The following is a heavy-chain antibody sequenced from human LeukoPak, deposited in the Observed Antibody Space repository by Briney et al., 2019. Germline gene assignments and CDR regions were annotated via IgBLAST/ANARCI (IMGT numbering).Heavy chain of an antibody. CDR3: ARDYDILTGQYYGMDV. J-gene: IGHJ6*02. CDR2: ISSSSSYI. D-gene: IGHD3-9*01. V-gene: IGHV3-21*01. CDR1: GFTFSSYS. Sequence: GGSLRLSCAASGFTFSSYSMNWVRQAPGKGLEWVSSISSSSSYIYYADSVKGRFTISRDNAKNSLYLQMNSLRAEDTAVYYCARDYDILTGQYYGMDVWGQGTTVTVSS.